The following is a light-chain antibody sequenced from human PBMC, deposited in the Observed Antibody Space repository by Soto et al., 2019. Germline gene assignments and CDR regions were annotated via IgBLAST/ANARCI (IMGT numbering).Light chain of an antibody. V-gene: IGLV1-51*02. CDR3: GTWPCSLSDWV. CDR1: SSNIGNNY. J-gene: IGLJ3*02. Sequence: QSMLTQPPSVSAAPGQKVTISCSGSSSNIGNNYLSWYQQLPGTAPKLLIYENNKRPSGLADRFSGSKSGTSATLGITGLQTGDEADYYCGTWPCSLSDWVFGGGTKLTVL. CDR2: ENN.